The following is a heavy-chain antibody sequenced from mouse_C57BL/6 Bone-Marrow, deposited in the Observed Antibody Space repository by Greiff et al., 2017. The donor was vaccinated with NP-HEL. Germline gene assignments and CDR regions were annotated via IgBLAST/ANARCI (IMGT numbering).Heavy chain of an antibody. J-gene: IGHJ3*01. D-gene: IGHD1-1*01. Sequence: QVQLKQSGAELARPGASVKLSCKASGYTFTSYGISWVKQRTGQGLEWIGEIYPRSGNTYYNEKFKGKATLTADKSSSTAYMELRSLTSEDSAVYFCARYYGSARFAYWGQGTLVTVSA. CDR1: GYTFTSYG. V-gene: IGHV1-81*01. CDR3: ARYYGSARFAY. CDR2: IYPRSGNT.